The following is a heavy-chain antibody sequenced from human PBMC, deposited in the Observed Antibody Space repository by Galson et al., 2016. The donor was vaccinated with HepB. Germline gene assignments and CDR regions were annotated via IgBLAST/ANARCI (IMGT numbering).Heavy chain of an antibody. D-gene: IGHD3/OR15-3a*01. CDR1: GFTFSRYA. CDR3: AKPPGTGIHRGDFDS. V-gene: IGHV3-23*01. CDR2: ISGSGDTT. Sequence: SLRLSCAASGFTFSRYAMNWVRQAPGKGLQWVSLISGSGDTTYYADSVKGRFTISRDNSKNTLYLQMNSLRAEDTALYYCAKPPGTGIHRGDFDSWGQGTLVTVSS. J-gene: IGHJ4*02.